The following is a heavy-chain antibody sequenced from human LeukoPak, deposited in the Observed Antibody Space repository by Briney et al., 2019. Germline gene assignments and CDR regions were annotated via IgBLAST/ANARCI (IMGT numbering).Heavy chain of an antibody. CDR2: ISYDGSNK. V-gene: IGHV3-30*04. CDR3: ARVLTAAGPTGTFFDY. CDR1: GFTFSSYA. Sequence: GGSLRLSCAASGFTFSSYAMHWVRQAPGKGLEWVAVISYDGSNKYYADSVKGRFTISRDNSKNTLYLQMNSLRAEDTAVYYCARVLTAAGPTGTFFDYWGQGTLVTVSS. J-gene: IGHJ4*02. D-gene: IGHD6-13*01.